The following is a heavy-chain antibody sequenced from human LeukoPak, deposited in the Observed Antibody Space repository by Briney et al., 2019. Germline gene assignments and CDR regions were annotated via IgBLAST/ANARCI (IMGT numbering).Heavy chain of an antibody. CDR2: ISSSGSTI. CDR3: ARASRGYYDGSGYYRSFDY. D-gene: IGHD3-22*01. V-gene: IGHV3-48*03. CDR1: GFTFSSYE. J-gene: IGHJ4*02. Sequence: GGSLRLSCAASGFTFSSYEMNWVRQAPGKGLEWVSYISSSGSTIYYADSVKGRFTISRDNAKSSLYLQMNSLRAEDTAVYYCARASRGYYDGSGYYRSFDYWGQGTLVTVSS.